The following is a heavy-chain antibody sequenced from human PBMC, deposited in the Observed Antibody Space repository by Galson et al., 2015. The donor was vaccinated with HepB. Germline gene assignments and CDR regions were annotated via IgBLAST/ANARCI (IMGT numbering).Heavy chain of an antibody. J-gene: IGHJ3*02. CDR2: INPSGGST. CDR3: ARDGSDCGGDCYSDAFDI. Sequence: ASGYTFTSYYMHWVRQAPGQGLEWMGIINPSGGSTSYAQKFQGRVTMTRDTSTSTAYMELSSLRSEDTAVYYCARDGSDCGGDCYSDAFDIWGQGTMVTVSS. V-gene: IGHV1-46*01. D-gene: IGHD2-21*02. CDR1: GYTFTSYY.